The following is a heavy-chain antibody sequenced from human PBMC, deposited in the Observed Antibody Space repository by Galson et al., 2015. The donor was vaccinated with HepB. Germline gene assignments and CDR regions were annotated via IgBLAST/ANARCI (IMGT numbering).Heavy chain of an antibody. CDR1: GFTFNSFV. V-gene: IGHV3-23*01. J-gene: IGHJ2*01. Sequence: SLRLSCAASGFTFNSFVMSWVRQAPGKGLEWVSGISGRGGSRYFADSVKGRSTISRDNSKNTLFLQINSLRAEDSAVYYCAKAGDSAVVPAPFKYFDVWGRGTLVTVSS. CDR2: ISGRGGSR. CDR3: AKAGDSAVVPAPFKYFDV. D-gene: IGHD2-2*01.